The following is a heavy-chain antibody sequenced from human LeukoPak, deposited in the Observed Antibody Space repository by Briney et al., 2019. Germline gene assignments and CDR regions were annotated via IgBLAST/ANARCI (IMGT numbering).Heavy chain of an antibody. CDR3: ARVRDGYNDAYDI. V-gene: IGHV3-23*01. CDR1: EFTFSSYA. D-gene: IGHD5-24*01. CDR2: ISTSRTT. J-gene: IGHJ3*02. Sequence: HPGGSLRLSCEASEFTFSSYAMSWVRQAPGKRLEWVSSISTSRTTYYADSVKGRFTISRDNSKNTLYLQMNSLRAEDTAVYYCARVRDGYNDAYDIWGQGTTVTVSS.